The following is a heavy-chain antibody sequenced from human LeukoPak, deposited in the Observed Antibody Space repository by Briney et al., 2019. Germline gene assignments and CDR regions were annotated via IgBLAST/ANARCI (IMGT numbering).Heavy chain of an antibody. CDR1: GFTVSSNY. CDR2: ISTSGGST. D-gene: IGHD3-10*01. Sequence: GGSLRLSCAASGFTVSSNYMSWVRQAPGKGLEWVSVISTSGGSTYYADSVKGRFTISRDNSKNTLYLQMNSLRAEDTAVYYCAKVRFGVTARYYFDYWGQGTLVTVSS. V-gene: IGHV3-23*01. CDR3: AKVRFGVTARYYFDY. J-gene: IGHJ4*02.